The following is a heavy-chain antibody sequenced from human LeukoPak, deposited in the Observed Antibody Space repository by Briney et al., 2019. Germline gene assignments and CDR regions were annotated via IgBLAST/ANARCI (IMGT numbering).Heavy chain of an antibody. CDR1: GGSFSGYY. V-gene: IGHV4-34*01. Sequence: PSETLSLTCAVYGGSFSGYYWGSIRQTRGKGLGFIGEIKQRGTSNTHTPLKSQVPISADTSKNQFSLKLSSVSAADPVVNYWASSRVYRGSWYYYFDHWEGALVTVSS. CDR3: ASSRVYRGSWYYYFDH. D-gene: IGHD3-22*01. J-gene: IGHJ4*02. CDR2: IKQRGTS.